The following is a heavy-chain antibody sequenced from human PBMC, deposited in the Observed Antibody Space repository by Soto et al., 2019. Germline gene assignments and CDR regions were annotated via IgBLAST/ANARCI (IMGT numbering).Heavy chain of an antibody. J-gene: IGHJ4*02. CDR2: MSGSGGST. CDR3: AKVVLNTKRYCTNGVCYRNFDY. D-gene: IGHD2-8*01. Sequence: GGSLRLSCAASGFTFSSYAMSWVRQAPGKGLEWVSAMSGSGGSTYYADSVKGRFTISRDNSKNTLYLQMNSLRAEDTAVYYCAKVVLNTKRYCTNGVCYRNFDYWGQGTLVTVSS. V-gene: IGHV3-23*01. CDR1: GFTFSSYA.